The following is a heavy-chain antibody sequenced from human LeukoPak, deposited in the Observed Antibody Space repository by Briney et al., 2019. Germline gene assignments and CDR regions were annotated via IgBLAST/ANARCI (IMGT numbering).Heavy chain of an antibody. CDR3: ARGRVEMATISEFDY. J-gene: IGHJ4*02. CDR2: IYYSGST. Sequence: SETLSLTCTVSGGSISSYYWSWIRQPPGKGLEWIGYIYYSGSTNYNPSLKSRVTISVDTSKNQFSLKLSSVTAADTAVYYCARGRVEMATISEFDYWGQGTLVTVSS. CDR1: GGSISSYY. D-gene: IGHD5-24*01. V-gene: IGHV4-59*01.